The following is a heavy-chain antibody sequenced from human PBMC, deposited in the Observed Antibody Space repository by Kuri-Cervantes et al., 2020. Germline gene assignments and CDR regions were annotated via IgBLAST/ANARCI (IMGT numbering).Heavy chain of an antibody. V-gene: IGHV1-8*01. D-gene: IGHD6-13*01. CDR2: MNPNGGNT. CDR1: GYTFTSYD. CDR3: ARGDSSSWYANDY. J-gene: IGHJ4*02. Sequence: ASVKVSCKASGYTFTSYDINWVRQATGQGLEWMGWMNPNGGNTGYAQKFQGRVTMTRNTSISTAYMELSSLRSEDTAVYYCARGDSSSWYANDYWGQGTLVTVSS.